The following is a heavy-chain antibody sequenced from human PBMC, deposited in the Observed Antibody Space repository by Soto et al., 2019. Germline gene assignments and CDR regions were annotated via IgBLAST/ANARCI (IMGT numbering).Heavy chain of an antibody. D-gene: IGHD6-19*01. Sequence: PSETLSLTCAVYGGSFSGYYWSWIRQPPGKGLEWIGEINHSGSTNYNPSLKSRVTISVDTSKNQFSLKLSSVTAADTAVYYCASSSGWTWGRWFDPWGQGTLVTVSS. V-gene: IGHV4-34*01. CDR2: INHSGST. J-gene: IGHJ5*02. CDR1: GGSFSGYY. CDR3: ASSSGWTWGRWFDP.